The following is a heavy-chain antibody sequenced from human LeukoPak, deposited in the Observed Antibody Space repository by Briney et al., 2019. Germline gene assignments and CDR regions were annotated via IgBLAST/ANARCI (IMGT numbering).Heavy chain of an antibody. D-gene: IGHD3-10*01. CDR2: ISWNSGSI. CDR1: GFTFDDYA. CDR3: ALTPTYGSGSYYNSYYFDY. V-gene: IGHV3-9*01. J-gene: IGHJ4*02. Sequence: PGGSLRLSCAASGFTFDDYAMHWVRQAPGKGLEWVSGISWNSGSIGYADSVKGRSTISRDNAKNSLYLQMNSLRAEDTALYYCALTPTYGSGSYYNSYYFDYWGQGTLVTVSS.